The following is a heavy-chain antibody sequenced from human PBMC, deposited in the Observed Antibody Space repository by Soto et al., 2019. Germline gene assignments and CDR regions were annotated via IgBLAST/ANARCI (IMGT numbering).Heavy chain of an antibody. CDR2: ISYDGSNK. J-gene: IGHJ6*02. D-gene: IGHD3-3*01. V-gene: IGHV3-30*18. Sequence: GGSLRLSCAASGFTFSSYGMHWVRQAPGKGLEWVAVISYDGSNKYYADSVKGRFTISRDNSKNTLYLQMNSLRAEDTAVYYCAKDGELRFFGGMDVWGQGTTVTVSS. CDR1: GFTFSSYG. CDR3: AKDGELRFFGGMDV.